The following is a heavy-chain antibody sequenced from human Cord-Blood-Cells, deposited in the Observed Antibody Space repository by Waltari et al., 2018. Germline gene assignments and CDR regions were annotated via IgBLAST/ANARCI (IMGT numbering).Heavy chain of an antibody. J-gene: IGHJ3*02. Sequence: QVQLQQWGAGLLKPSETLSLTCAVYGGSFSGYYWSWIRQPPGKGLEWIGEINHSGSTNYNPSLKSRVTISVDTSKNQFSLKLSSVTAADTAVYYCARPRGMVRGVITDACDIWGQGTMVTVSS. CDR2: INHSGST. CDR3: ARPRGMVRGVITDACDI. CDR1: GGSFSGYY. D-gene: IGHD3-10*01. V-gene: IGHV4-34*01.